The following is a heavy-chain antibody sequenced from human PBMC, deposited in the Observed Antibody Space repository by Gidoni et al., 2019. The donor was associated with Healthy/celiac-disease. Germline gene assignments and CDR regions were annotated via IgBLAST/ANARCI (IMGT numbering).Heavy chain of an antibody. J-gene: IGHJ6*02. CDR3: ARDVGMDV. CDR1: GFPFSRYS. Sequence: DVQLVESGGGLVKPRGSRRLACPASGFPFSRYSMNWVRQAPGKGLEWVSSISRLSSYIYYADSVKGLFTISRDNAKNSLYLQMNSLRAEDTAVYYCARDVGMDVWGQGTTVTGSS. V-gene: IGHV3-21*01. CDR2: ISRLSSYI.